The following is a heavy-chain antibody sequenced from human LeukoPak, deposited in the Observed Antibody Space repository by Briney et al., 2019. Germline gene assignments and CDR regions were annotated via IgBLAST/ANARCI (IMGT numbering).Heavy chain of an antibody. CDR3: ARLPYYGGYSRSFHY. D-gene: IGHD4-23*01. J-gene: IGHJ4*02. CDR2: IYYSGST. CDR1: GFIFSRYG. V-gene: IGHV4-39*01. Sequence: GSLRLSCAASGFIFSRYGMSWVRQPPGKGLEWIGSIYYSGSTYYNPSLKSRVTISVDTSKNQFSLKLSSVTAADTAVYYCARLPYYGGYSRSFHYWGQGTLVTVSS.